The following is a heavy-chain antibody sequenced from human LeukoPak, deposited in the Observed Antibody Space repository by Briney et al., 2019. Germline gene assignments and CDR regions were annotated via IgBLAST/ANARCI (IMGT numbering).Heavy chain of an antibody. Sequence: GASVKVSCKASGYIFTNYGISWVGQAPGQGLEGMGGISVYNGNTNYAQKLQGRVTMTTDTSASTAYMELRSLRSDDTAVYYCARGESGIQHWGQGTLVTVSS. V-gene: IGHV1-18*01. CDR2: ISVYNGNT. J-gene: IGHJ1*01. CDR3: ARGESGIQH. CDR1: GYIFTNYG.